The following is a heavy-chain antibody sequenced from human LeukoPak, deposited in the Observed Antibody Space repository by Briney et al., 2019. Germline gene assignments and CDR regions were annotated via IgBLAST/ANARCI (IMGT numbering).Heavy chain of an antibody. CDR1: GYSFTSYW. V-gene: IGHV5-51*01. D-gene: IGHD6-19*01. Sequence: GESLKISCKGSGYSFTSYWVGWVRQMPGKDLEWMEIIYPDDSDTRYSPSFQGQVTISADKSISTAYLQWSSLKASDTAMYYCARHPSIAVAEFNFDYWGQGTLVTVSS. CDR3: ARHPSIAVAEFNFDY. CDR2: IYPDDSDT. J-gene: IGHJ4*02.